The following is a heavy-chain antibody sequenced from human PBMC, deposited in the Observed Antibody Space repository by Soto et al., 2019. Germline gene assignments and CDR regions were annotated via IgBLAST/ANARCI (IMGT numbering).Heavy chain of an antibody. V-gene: IGHV2-70*01. Sequence: TLALTCAVYGGCVSGYYGSWIRQPPGKGLEWLALIDRDDDKYYSTSLKTRLTISKDTSKNQVVLTMTNMDPVDTATYYCARMSTAMALDYWGQGTLVTVSS. D-gene: IGHD5-18*01. J-gene: IGHJ4*02. CDR1: GGCVSGYY. CDR3: ARMSTAMALDY. CDR2: IDRDDDK.